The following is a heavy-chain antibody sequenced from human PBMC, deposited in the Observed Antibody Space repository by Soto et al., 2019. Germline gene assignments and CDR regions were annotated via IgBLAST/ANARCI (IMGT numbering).Heavy chain of an antibody. Sequence: GGSLSLSSAASGVTFRDYAMSWVRQAPGKGLEWVAVISCDGSNKYYADSVKGRFTISRDNSKNTLYLQMNSLRPEDTAVYYCSKDPVANVRNYYGMDVWGQGTTVTVSS. D-gene: IGHD1-1*01. CDR2: ISCDGSNK. J-gene: IGHJ6*02. CDR3: SKDPVANVRNYYGMDV. V-gene: IGHV3-30*18. CDR1: GVTFRDYA.